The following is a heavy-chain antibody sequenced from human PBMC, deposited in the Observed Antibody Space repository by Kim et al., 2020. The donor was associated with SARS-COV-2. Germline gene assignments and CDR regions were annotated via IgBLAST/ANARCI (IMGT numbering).Heavy chain of an antibody. J-gene: IGHJ4*02. Sequence: SETLSLTCTVSGGSISSGSYYWSWIRQPAGKGLEWIGRIYTSGSTNYNPSLKSRVTISVDTSKNQFSLKLSPVTAADTAVYYCAVGYCSSTSCYGPYWGQGTLVTVSS. V-gene: IGHV4-61*02. CDR3: AVGYCSSTSCYGPY. D-gene: IGHD2-2*01. CDR1: GGSISSGSYY. CDR2: IYTSGST.